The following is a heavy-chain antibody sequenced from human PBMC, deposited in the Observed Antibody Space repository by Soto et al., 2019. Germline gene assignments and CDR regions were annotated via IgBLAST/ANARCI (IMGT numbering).Heavy chain of an antibody. CDR2: ISSSSSYI. CDR1: GFTFSSYS. D-gene: IGHD2-2*01. Sequence: EVQLVESGGGLVKPGGSLRLSCAASGFTFSSYSMNWVRQAPGKGLEWVSSISSSSSYIYYADSVKGRLTISRDNAKNSLYLQMNSLRAEDTAVYYCARGYCSSTSCYYAFDIWGQGTMVTVSS. J-gene: IGHJ3*02. CDR3: ARGYCSSTSCYYAFDI. V-gene: IGHV3-21*01.